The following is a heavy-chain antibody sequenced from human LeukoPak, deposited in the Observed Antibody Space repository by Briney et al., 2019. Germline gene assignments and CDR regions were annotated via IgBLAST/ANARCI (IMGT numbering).Heavy chain of an antibody. J-gene: IGHJ4*02. V-gene: IGHV3-21*01. CDR1: GFTFSSYE. Sequence: GGSLRLSCAASGFTFSSYEMNWVRQAPGKGLEWVSSITSSSSYIYYADSVKGRFTISRHNAKNSLYLQMDSLRAEDTAVYYCARVTWLSAAGTEGNFDYWGQGTLVTVSS. D-gene: IGHD6-13*01. CDR2: ITSSSSYI. CDR3: ARVTWLSAAGTEGNFDY.